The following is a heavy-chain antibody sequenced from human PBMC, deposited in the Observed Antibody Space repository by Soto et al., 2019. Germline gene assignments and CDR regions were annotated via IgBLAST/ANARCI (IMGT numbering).Heavy chain of an antibody. Sequence: QVQLVQSGAEVKKPGASVKVSCKASGYTFTSYDINWVRLATGQGLEWMGWMNPNSGNTAYAQKFQGRVTMTRNTSIRTAYMELGSLRAEDTAVDYCARLKQEPPVAWGQGTLVTVSS. CDR3: ARLKQEPPVA. CDR1: GYTFTSYD. V-gene: IGHV1-8*01. CDR2: MNPNSGNT. D-gene: IGHD2-2*01. J-gene: IGHJ5*02.